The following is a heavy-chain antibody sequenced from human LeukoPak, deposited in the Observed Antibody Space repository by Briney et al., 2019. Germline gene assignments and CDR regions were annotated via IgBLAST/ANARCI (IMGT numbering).Heavy chain of an antibody. J-gene: IGHJ4*02. CDR3: AKARTGTRYYFDY. Sequence: GGSLRLSCAASGNYWMHWVRQAPGKGLVWVSHINSDGSWTSYADSVKGRFTISKDNAKNTVYLQMNSLRAEDTAVYYCAKARTGTRYYFDYWGQGTLVTVSS. D-gene: IGHD1-1*01. CDR2: INSDGSWT. V-gene: IGHV3-74*01. CDR1: GNYW.